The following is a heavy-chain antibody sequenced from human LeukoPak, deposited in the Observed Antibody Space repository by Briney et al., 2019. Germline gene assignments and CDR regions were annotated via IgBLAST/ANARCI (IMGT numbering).Heavy chain of an antibody. Sequence: GESLQISCKISRYTFTDYWLGWVRQMPGKGLEWMGIIYPGDSDTRYSPSFQGQVTISADKSTNTAYLQWSSLKASDTAIYYCAREGLYTGSYTSDYWGQGTLVTVSS. CDR2: IYPGDSDT. D-gene: IGHD1-26*01. CDR1: RYTFTDYW. J-gene: IGHJ4*02. CDR3: AREGLYTGSYTSDY. V-gene: IGHV5-51*01.